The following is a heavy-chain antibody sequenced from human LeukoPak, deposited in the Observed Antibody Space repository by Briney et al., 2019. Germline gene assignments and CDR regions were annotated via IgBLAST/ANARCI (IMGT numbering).Heavy chain of an antibody. V-gene: IGHV3-23*01. Sequence: GGSLRLSCAASGXIFSNYAMTWVRQAPGKGLEWVWVISGGGAATYYAASVKGRFTISRDNSKNTLDLQMNSLRAEDTAVYYCAKAGSDLYIRSSGVHYYFYYGMDVWGQGATVTVSS. CDR2: ISGGGAAT. CDR3: AKAGSDLYIRSSGVHYYFYYGMDV. J-gene: IGHJ6*02. CDR1: GXIFSNYA. D-gene: IGHD6-6*01.